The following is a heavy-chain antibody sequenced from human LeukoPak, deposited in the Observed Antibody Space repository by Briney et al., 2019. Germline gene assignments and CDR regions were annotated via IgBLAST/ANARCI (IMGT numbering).Heavy chain of an antibody. J-gene: IGHJ4*02. CDR1: GFTFSDYY. D-gene: IGHD6-19*01. V-gene: IGHV3-11*04. CDR3: AREEGSAAVAGTRLGY. CDR2: ISSSGSTI. Sequence: GGSLRLSCAASGFTFSDYYMSWIRQAPGKGLEWVSYISSSGSTIYYADSVKGRFTISRDNAKNSLYLQINSLRAEDTAVYYCAREEGSAAVAGTRLGYWGQGTLVTVSS.